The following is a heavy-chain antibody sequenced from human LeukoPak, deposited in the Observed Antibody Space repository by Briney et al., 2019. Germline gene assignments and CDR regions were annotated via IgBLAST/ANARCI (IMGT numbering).Heavy chain of an antibody. V-gene: IGHV1-8*03. CDR2: MNPNSGNT. D-gene: IGHD2-15*01. CDR3: ARGKGYCSGGSCFWGNWFDP. CDR1: GYTFTSYD. J-gene: IGHJ5*02. Sequence: ASVKVSCKASGYTFTSYDINWVRQATRQGLEWMGWMNPNSGNTGYAQKFQGRVTITRNTSIRAAYMELSSLRSEDTAVYYCARGKGYCSGGSCFWGNWFDPWGQGTLVTVSS.